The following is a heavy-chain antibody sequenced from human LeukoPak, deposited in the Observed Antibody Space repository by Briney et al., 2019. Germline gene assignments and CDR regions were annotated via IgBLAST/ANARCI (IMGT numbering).Heavy chain of an antibody. CDR3: AKTSVSSGWPELFDF. CDR1: EFTFDSYA. J-gene: IGHJ4*02. CDR2: ISGSGANT. Sequence: PGGSLRLSCAASEFTFDSYAMNWVRQAPGKGLEWVSAISGSGANTYYANSVKGRFTISRDNSKSTLFLQMDSLRAVDTAIYYCAKTSVSSGWPELFDFWGQGTLVTVSS. D-gene: IGHD6-19*01. V-gene: IGHV3-23*01.